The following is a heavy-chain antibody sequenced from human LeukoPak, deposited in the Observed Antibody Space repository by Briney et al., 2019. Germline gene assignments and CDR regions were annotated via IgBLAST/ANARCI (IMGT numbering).Heavy chain of an antibody. CDR1: GGSFSGYY. CDR2: INHSGST. Sequence: SETLSLTCAVYGGSFSGYYWSWIRQPPGKGLEWIGEINHSGSTNYNPSLKSRVTISVDTSKNQFSLKLSSVTAADTAVYYCARASWGIAAAPRKYGMDVWGQGTTVTVSS. J-gene: IGHJ6*02. D-gene: IGHD6-13*01. V-gene: IGHV4-34*01. CDR3: ARASWGIAAAPRKYGMDV.